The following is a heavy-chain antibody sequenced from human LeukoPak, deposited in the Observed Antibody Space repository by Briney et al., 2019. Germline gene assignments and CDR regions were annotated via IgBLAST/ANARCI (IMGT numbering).Heavy chain of an antibody. D-gene: IGHD1-14*01. V-gene: IGHV1-18*01. CDR3: ARTLSYKYYMDV. Sequence: ASVKVSCKASGGTFSSYAISWVRQAPGQGLEWMGWISAYNGNTSYAQKVQGRVTMSTDTSTSTAYMELRSLRSDDTAVHYCARTLSYKYYMDVWGKGTTVTVSS. J-gene: IGHJ6*03. CDR2: ISAYNGNT. CDR1: GGTFSSYA.